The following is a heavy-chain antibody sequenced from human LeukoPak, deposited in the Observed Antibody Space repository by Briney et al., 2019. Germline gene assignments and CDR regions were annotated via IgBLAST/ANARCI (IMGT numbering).Heavy chain of an antibody. CDR3: ARRSNWFDP. Sequence: PSETLSLTCSVSGGSIAVNHYYWGWIRQHPGKGLEWIGYIYYSGSTYYNPSLKSRVTISVDTSKNQFSLKLSSVTAADTAVYYCARRSNWFDPWGQGTLVTVSS. V-gene: IGHV4-31*03. CDR1: GGSIAVNHYY. J-gene: IGHJ5*02. CDR2: IYYSGST.